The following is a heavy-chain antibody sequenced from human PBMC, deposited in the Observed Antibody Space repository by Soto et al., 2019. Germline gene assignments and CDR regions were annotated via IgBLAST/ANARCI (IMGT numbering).Heavy chain of an antibody. V-gene: IGHV4-34*01. CDR2: INHSGST. Sequence: SETLSLTCSVSGGSVSSGVYYWSWIRQPPGKGLEWIGEINHSGSTNYNPSLKSRATISVDTSKNQFSLKLSSVTAADTAVYYCARGPYQTMIYGGYYYYYGMDVWGQGTTVTVSS. D-gene: IGHD2-2*01. J-gene: IGHJ6*02. CDR3: ARGPYQTMIYGGYYYYYGMDV. CDR1: GGSVSSGVYY.